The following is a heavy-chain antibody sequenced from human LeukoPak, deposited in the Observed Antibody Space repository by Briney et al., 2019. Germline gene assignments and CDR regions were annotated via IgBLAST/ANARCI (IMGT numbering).Heavy chain of an antibody. Sequence: ASVKVSCKASGYTFSNYGFTWVRQAPGQGLEWMGTISGRNGDVNYAPKFQGRVTMTTDTSTTTAYTELRSLRFDDTAVYYCARYNSLLRGVTTSDYWGQGTLVTVSS. D-gene: IGHD3-10*01. V-gene: IGHV1-18*01. CDR2: ISGRNGDV. CDR3: ARYNSLLRGVTTSDY. J-gene: IGHJ4*02. CDR1: GYTFSNYG.